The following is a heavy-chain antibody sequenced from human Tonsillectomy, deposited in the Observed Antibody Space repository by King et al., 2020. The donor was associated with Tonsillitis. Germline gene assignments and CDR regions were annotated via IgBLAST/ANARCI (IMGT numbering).Heavy chain of an antibody. CDR1: GFTFSNFG. V-gene: IGHV3-33*05. J-gene: IGHJ6*02. CDR3: ARAEVTATNYYYYGMGV. D-gene: IGHD3-10*01. CDR2: ISYDGSNK. Sequence: VQLVESGGGVVQPGRSLRLSCAASGFTFSNFGMHWVRQAPGKGLEWVAVISYDGSNKYYADSVKGRFNISRDNSKNTLYLQMNSLRAEDTAVYYCARAEVTATNYYYYGMGVWGQGTKGTVSS.